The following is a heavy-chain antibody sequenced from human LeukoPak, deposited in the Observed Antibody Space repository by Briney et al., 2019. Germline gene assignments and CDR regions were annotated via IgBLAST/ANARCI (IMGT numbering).Heavy chain of an antibody. J-gene: IGHJ3*02. V-gene: IGHV4-4*02. CDR3: ARDIDGSGAFDI. D-gene: IGHD3-10*01. Sequence: PSGTLSLTCAVSGGSISSSNWWSWVRQPPGKGLGWIGEIYHSGSTNYNPSLKSRVTISVDKSKDQFSLKLSSVTAADTAVYYCARDIDGSGAFDIWGQGTMVTVSS. CDR2: IYHSGST. CDR1: GGSISSSNW.